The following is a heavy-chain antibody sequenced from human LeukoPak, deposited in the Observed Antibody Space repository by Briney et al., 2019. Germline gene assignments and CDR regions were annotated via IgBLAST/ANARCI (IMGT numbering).Heavy chain of an antibody. J-gene: IGHJ5*02. D-gene: IGHD2-2*01. CDR3: ARDLRDRVPPLDP. CDR1: GYTFTSYG. Sequence: ASVKVSRKASGYTFTSYGISWVRQAPGQGLEWVGWISAYIGNTNYAQQLQGRVTMTTDTSTSTAYMELRSLRSDDTAVYYCARDLRDRVPPLDPRGQGTLVTVSS. V-gene: IGHV1-18*01. CDR2: ISAYIGNT.